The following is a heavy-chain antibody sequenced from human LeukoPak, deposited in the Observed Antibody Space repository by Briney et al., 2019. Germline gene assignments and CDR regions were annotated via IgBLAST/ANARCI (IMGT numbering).Heavy chain of an antibody. CDR2: LSDDGVHT. D-gene: IGHD3-10*01. Sequence: GRSLRLSCAAAGFNFGSFGLHWVRQAPGKGLEWVSTLSDDGVHTYYSDSVKGRFSISRDNSNNTMSLHMASLRPEDTAMYYCARDRTMVRGALIPYFFDYWGQGILVTVSS. CDR1: GFNFGSFG. CDR3: ARDRTMVRGALIPYFFDY. V-gene: IGHV3-30*03. J-gene: IGHJ4*02.